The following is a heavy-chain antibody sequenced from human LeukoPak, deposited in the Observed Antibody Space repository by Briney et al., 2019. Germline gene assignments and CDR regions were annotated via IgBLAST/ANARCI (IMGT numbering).Heavy chain of an antibody. CDR1: GFTFSSYA. J-gene: IGHJ4*02. V-gene: IGHV3-23*01. CDR3: ARAPREWLLGYYFDY. CDR2: ISGSGGST. Sequence: GGSLRLSCAASGFTFSSYAMSWVRQAPGKGLEWVSAISGSGGSTYYADSVKGRFTISRDNSKNTLYLQMNSLRAEDTAVYYCARAPREWLLGYYFDYWGQGTLVTVSS. D-gene: IGHD3-3*01.